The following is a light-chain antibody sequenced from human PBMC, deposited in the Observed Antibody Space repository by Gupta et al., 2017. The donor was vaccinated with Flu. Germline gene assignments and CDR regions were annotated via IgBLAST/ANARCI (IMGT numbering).Light chain of an antibody. CDR2: DVT. CDR3: SSHAGRVTWV. J-gene: IGLJ1*01. V-gene: IGLV2-11*01. Sequence: QSAPTQRRPASGSPGQSVSISCTGSSNDVGGSNRVSWYQQRPGKAPKLILYDVTERPSGVPDRFSGSKSGNTASLTISGLQADDEADYYCSSHAGRVTWVFGTGTTVTVL. CDR1: SNDVGGSNR.